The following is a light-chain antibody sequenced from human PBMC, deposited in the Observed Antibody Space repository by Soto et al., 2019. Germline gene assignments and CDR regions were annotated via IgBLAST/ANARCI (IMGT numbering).Light chain of an antibody. V-gene: IGKV1-33*01. Sequence: DIQMTQSPSSLSASIGDRITITCQARRNISKYLYWDQQKLGQAPNLLIPDTSSLETGVPSRFSGNGSGTDFTFTISSLQHEDIATYYYQQYYNPYTFGPGTKVHLK. CDR2: DTS. J-gene: IGKJ3*01. CDR1: RNISKY. CDR3: QQYYNPYT.